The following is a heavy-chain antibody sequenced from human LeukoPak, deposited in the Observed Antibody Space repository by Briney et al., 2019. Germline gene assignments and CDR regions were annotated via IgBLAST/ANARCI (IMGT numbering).Heavy chain of an antibody. Sequence: GGSLRLSCAASGFTFSDYHMGWIRQAPGQGLEWISYISANGITTYYADSVKGRFTISRDNARNSLSLYMNFLRAEDMAVYYCASSLNTVIISPYYFDYWGQGTLVTVSS. V-gene: IGHV3-11*04. CDR2: ISANGITT. D-gene: IGHD4-11*01. CDR3: ASSLNTVIISPYYFDY. J-gene: IGHJ4*02. CDR1: GFTFSDYH.